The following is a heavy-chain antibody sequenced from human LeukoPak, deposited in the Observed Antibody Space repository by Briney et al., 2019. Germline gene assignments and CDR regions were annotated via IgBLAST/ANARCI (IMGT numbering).Heavy chain of an antibody. V-gene: IGHV1-46*01. Sequence: ASVKVSCKASGYTFTSNDIHWVRQAPGQGLEWMGIINPSGGSTSYAQKFQGRVTMTRDTSTSTVYMELSSLRSEDTAVYYCARFASLYSRSWYYAFDIWGQGTMVTVSS. CDR1: GYTFTSND. CDR3: ARFASLYSRSWYYAFDI. CDR2: INPSGGST. D-gene: IGHD6-13*01. J-gene: IGHJ3*02.